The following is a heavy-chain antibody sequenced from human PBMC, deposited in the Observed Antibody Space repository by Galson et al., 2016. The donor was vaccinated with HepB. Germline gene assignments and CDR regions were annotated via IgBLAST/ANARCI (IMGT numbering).Heavy chain of an antibody. CDR1: GGSISSSSYY. J-gene: IGHJ4*02. Sequence: SETLSLTCTVSGGSISSSSYYWGWIRQPPGKGLEWIGSIYYSGSTYYNPSHKSRVTISVDTSKNQFSLKLSSVTAADTAVYYCARRRSGSYYRASFDYWGQGTLVTVSS. CDR3: ARRRSGSYYRASFDY. CDR2: IYYSGST. V-gene: IGHV4-39*01. D-gene: IGHD1-26*01.